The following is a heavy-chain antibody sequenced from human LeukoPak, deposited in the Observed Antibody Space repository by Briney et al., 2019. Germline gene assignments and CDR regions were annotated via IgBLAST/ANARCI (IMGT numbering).Heavy chain of an antibody. D-gene: IGHD6-13*01. J-gene: IGHJ4*01. CDR3: ARDGTAAGLYFDL. CDR2: ISSNGGST. CDR1: GFTFSSYA. Sequence: GGSLRLSCAASGFTFSSYAMHWVRQAPGKGLEYVSAISSNGGSTYYANSVKGRFTISRDNTKSSLYLQINSLRAEDTAVYYCARDGTAAGLYFDLWGQGTLVTVSS. V-gene: IGHV3-64*01.